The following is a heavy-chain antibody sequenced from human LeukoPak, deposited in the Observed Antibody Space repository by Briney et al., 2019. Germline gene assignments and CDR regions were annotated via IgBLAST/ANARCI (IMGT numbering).Heavy chain of an antibody. V-gene: IGHV1-69*01. D-gene: IGHD4-23*01. J-gene: IGHJ4*02. Sequence: SVKVSCKASGGTFSSYANSWVRQAPGQGLEWMGGIIPIFGTANYAQKFQGRVTITADESTSTAYMELSSLRSEDTAVYYCAKGGGWLYYFDYWGQGTLVTVSS. CDR2: IIPIFGTA. CDR3: AKGGGWLYYFDY. CDR1: GGTFSSYA.